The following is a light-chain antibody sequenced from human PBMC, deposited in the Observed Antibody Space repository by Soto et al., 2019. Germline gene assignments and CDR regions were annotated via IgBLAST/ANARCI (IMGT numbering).Light chain of an antibody. V-gene: IGLV2-23*01. CDR3: CSYAGSTFYV. J-gene: IGLJ1*01. CDR1: SSDVGSYNL. CDR2: EGS. Sequence: QSVLTQPASVSGSPGQSITISCTGTSSDVGSYNLVSWYQQHPGKAPKLMIYEGSKRPSGASNRFSGSKSGNTASLTISGLQAEDEADYYCCSYAGSTFYVFGTGTRSPS.